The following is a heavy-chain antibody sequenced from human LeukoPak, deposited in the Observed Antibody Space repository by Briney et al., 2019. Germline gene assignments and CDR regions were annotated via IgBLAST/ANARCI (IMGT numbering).Heavy chain of an antibody. Sequence: GASVKVSCKASGYTFTGYYMHWVRQAPGQGLEWMGWINPNSGGTNYAQKIQCRVTMTRDTSISTAYMELSRLRSDDTAVYYCARGAGCSSPSCYALRYFDLWGRGTLVTVSS. CDR1: GYTFTGYY. D-gene: IGHD2-2*01. CDR2: INPNSGGT. J-gene: IGHJ2*01. CDR3: ARGAGCSSPSCYALRYFDL. V-gene: IGHV1-2*02.